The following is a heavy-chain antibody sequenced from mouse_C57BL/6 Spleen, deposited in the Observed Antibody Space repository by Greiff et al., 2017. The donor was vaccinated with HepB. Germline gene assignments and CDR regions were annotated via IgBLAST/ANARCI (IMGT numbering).Heavy chain of an antibody. CDR3: ARRDWDGAWFAY. CDR1: GYTFTSYW. Sequence: PGASVKLSCKASGYTFTSYWMHWVKQRPGQGLEWIGMIHPNSGSTNYNEKFKSKATLTVDKSSSTAYMQLSSLTSEDSAVYYCARRDWDGAWFAYWGQGTLVTVSA. D-gene: IGHD4-1*01. CDR2: IHPNSGST. V-gene: IGHV1-64*01. J-gene: IGHJ3*01.